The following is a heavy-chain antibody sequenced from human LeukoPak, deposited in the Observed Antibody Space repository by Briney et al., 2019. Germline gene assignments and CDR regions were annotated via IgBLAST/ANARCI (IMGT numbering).Heavy chain of an antibody. CDR1: GDSVSTNSVG. CDR2: TYYTSNWYN. J-gene: IGHJ4*02. Sequence: SQTLSLTCAISGDSVSTNSVGWNWIRQSPSRGLEWLGRTYYTSNWYNHYAVSVKSRIIINPDTSKTQFSLQLNSVPPEDTAVYYCARAWLQSGFDYWGQGTLVTVPS. CDR3: ARAWLQSGFDY. V-gene: IGHV6-1*01. D-gene: IGHD5-24*01.